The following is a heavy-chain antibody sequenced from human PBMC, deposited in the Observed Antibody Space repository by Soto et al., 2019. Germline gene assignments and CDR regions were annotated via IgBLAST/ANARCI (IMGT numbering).Heavy chain of an antibody. D-gene: IGHD2-2*01. J-gene: IGHJ4*02. CDR1: GDSFTSYW. CDR2: IYPGDSDT. V-gene: IGHV5-51*01. CDR3: ARRYCSSTSCPFDY. Sequence: ESQTISRKGSGDSFTSYWIGLVRQMPGKGLEWMGIIYPGDSDTRYSPSFQGQVTISADKSISTAYLQWSSLKASDTAMYYCARRYCSSTSCPFDYWGQGTLVTVPS.